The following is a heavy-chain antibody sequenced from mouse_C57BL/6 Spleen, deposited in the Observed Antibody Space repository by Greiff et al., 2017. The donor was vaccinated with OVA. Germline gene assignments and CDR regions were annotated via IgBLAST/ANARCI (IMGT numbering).Heavy chain of an antibody. D-gene: IGHD2-2*01. CDR1: GYTFTSYW. CDR3: ARRAMVTTRAMDY. Sequence: VQLQQSGAELVRPGSSVKLSCKASGYTFTSYWMDWVKQRPGQGLEWIGNIYPSDSETHYNQKFKDKATLTVDKSSSTAYMQLSSLTSEDSAVYYCARRAMVTTRAMDYWGQGTSVTVSS. CDR2: IYPSDSET. J-gene: IGHJ4*01. V-gene: IGHV1-61*01.